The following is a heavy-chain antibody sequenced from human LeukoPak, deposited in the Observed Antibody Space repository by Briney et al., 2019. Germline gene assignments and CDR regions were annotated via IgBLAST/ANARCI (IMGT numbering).Heavy chain of an antibody. D-gene: IGHD2-21*02. V-gene: IGHV3-48*04. J-gene: IGHJ6*02. CDR2: ISSSGSTI. CDR3: ARGTLAYCGGDCYPGGDYYYGMDV. Sequence: GGSLRLSCAASGFTFSSYAMSWVRQAPGKGLEWVSYISSSGSTIYYADSVKGRFTISRDNAKNSLYLQMNSLRAEDTAVYYCARGTLAYCGGDCYPGGDYYYGMDVWGQGTTVTVSS. CDR1: GFTFSSYA.